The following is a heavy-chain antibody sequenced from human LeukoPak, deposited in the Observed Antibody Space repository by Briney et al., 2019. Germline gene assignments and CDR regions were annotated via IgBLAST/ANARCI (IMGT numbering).Heavy chain of an antibody. CDR2: INPNSGGT. D-gene: IGHD7-27*01. J-gene: IGHJ6*02. Sequence: ASVKVSCKASGYTFTGYYMHWVRQAPGQGLEWMGRINPNSGGTNYAQKFQGRVTMTRDTSISTAHMELSRLRSDDTAVYYCARVGLGMWAYGMDVWGQGTTVTVSS. CDR3: ARVGLGMWAYGMDV. CDR1: GYTFTGYY. V-gene: IGHV1-2*06.